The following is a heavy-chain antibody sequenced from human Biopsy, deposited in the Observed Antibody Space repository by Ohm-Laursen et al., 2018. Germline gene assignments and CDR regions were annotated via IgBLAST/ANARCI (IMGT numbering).Heavy chain of an antibody. CDR1: AHTFTAYH. V-gene: IGHV1-2*02. CDR2: INAKTGDT. D-gene: IGHD3-22*01. CDR3: TRGGYYYDSLAYYYWFDR. J-gene: IGHJ5*02. Sequence: GPSVYASYKVSAHTFTAYHVDWARHAPGQGLGCMGWINAKTGDTNYAQKFQGRVTMTRVTSTSTAYVDLSSLRSEDTAVYYCTRGGYYYDSLAYYYWFDRWGQGTLVTVSS.